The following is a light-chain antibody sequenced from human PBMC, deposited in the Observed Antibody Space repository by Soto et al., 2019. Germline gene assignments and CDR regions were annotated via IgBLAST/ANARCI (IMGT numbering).Light chain of an antibody. CDR2: GAS. Sequence: EXVLMQSPGTLFLSPGEGATLSCRASQSVSNIHLAWYQQKSGQAPRLLIYGASSRATGIPDRFTGSGSGTDFTLTISGLEPEDFAVYYCKQYGSSPTFGQGTRLEIK. CDR1: QSVSNIH. J-gene: IGKJ5*01. CDR3: KQYGSSPT. V-gene: IGKV3-20*01.